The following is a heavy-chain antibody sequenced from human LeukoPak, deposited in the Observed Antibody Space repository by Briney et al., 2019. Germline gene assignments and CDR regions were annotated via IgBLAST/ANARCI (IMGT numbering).Heavy chain of an antibody. CDR3: AREGGSYYYYYYMDV. J-gene: IGHJ6*03. D-gene: IGHD1-26*01. CDR2: ISSSSSYI. Sequence: GGSLRLSCAASEFIVSINYMTWVRQAPGKGLEWVSSISSSSSYIYYADSVKGRFTISRDNAKNSLYLQMNSLRAEDTAVYYCAREGGSYYYYYYMDVWGKGTTVTVSS. CDR1: EFIVSINY. V-gene: IGHV3-21*01.